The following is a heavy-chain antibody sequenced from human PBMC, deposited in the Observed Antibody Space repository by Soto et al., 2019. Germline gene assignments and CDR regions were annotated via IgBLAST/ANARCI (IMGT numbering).Heavy chain of an antibody. CDR3: AREQWLDGMDV. D-gene: IGHD6-19*01. CDR1: GYSISSGYY. J-gene: IGHJ6*02. Sequence: SETLSLTCAVSGYSISSGYYWGWIRQPPGKGLEWIGNIYHSGITYYDPSLKSRVIISVDTSKNQFSLKLSSVTAADTAVYYCAREQWLDGMDVWGQGTTVTVSS. V-gene: IGHV4-38-2*02. CDR2: IYHSGIT.